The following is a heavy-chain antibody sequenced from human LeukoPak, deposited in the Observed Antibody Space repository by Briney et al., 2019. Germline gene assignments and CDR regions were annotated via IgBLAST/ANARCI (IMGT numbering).Heavy chain of an antibody. Sequence: ASVKMSCKASGYTLTDYYIHWVRQAPGQGREWMGWISTNSGGTNYAQKFQGRVTMTRDTSISTAYMELSSLRSDDTAVYYCARGGAYTYGYYWGQGTLVTVSS. CDR1: GYTLTDYY. D-gene: IGHD5-18*01. CDR2: ISTNSGGT. CDR3: ARGGAYTYGYY. V-gene: IGHV1-2*02. J-gene: IGHJ4*02.